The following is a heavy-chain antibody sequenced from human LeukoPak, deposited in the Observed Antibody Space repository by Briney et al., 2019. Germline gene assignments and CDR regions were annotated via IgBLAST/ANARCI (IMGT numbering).Heavy chain of an antibody. V-gene: IGHV3-21*04. CDR1: GFTFSSYS. CDR2: ISSSSSYI. CDR3: AKAPEYSSASEFFAFDI. Sequence: GGSLRLSCAASGFTFSSYSMNWVRQAPGKGLEWVSSISSSSSYIYYADSVKGRFTISRDNAKNSLYLQMNSLRAEDTAVYYCAKAPEYSSASEFFAFDIWGQGTMVTVSS. D-gene: IGHD6-6*01. J-gene: IGHJ3*02.